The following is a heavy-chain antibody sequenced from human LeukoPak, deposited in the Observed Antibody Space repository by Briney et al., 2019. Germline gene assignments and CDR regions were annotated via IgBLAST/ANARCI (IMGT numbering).Heavy chain of an antibody. CDR3: ARSGIVVVPHYFAY. D-gene: IGHD2-15*01. J-gene: IGHJ4*02. CDR1: GGTFSSYA. V-gene: IGHV1-69*13. Sequence: SVKVSCKASGGTFSSYAISWVRQAPGQGLEWMGGIIPIFGTANYAQKFQGRVTITADESTSTAYMELSSLRAEDTAVYYCARSGIVVVPHYFAYWGQGTLVTVSS. CDR2: IIPIFGTA.